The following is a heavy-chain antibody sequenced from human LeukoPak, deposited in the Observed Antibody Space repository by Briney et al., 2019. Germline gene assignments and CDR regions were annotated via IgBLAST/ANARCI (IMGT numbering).Heavy chain of an antibody. CDR3: ARVPIRYCGGDCPLAYYFDY. D-gene: IGHD2-21*01. J-gene: IGHJ4*02. CDR2: IRGSGGTT. V-gene: IGHV3-23*01. Sequence: PGGSLRLSCAASGFTFSSYAMYWVRQAPGKGLEWVSTIRGSGGTTYYADSVKGRFTISRDNSKNTLYLQMNSLRAEDTAVYYCARVPIRYCGGDCPLAYYFDYWGQGTLVTVSS. CDR1: GFTFSSYA.